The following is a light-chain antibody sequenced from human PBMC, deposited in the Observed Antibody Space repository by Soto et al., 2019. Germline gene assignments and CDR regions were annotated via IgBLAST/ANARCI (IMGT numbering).Light chain of an antibody. CDR3: CSYAGSYTFVV. J-gene: IGLJ2*01. Sequence: QSALTQPRSVSGSPGQSVTISCTGTSSDVGGYNSVSWYQQHPGKAPKLIIYDVSKRPSGVPDRFSGSKSGNTASLTISGLQAEDEADYYCCSYAGSYTFVVFGGGTQLTV. CDR2: DVS. CDR1: SSDVGGYNS. V-gene: IGLV2-11*01.